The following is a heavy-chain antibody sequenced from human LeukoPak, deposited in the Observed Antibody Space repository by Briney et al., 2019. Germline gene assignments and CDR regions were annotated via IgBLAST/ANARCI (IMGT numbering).Heavy chain of an antibody. D-gene: IGHD6-19*01. J-gene: IGHJ4*02. V-gene: IGHV4-61*02. CDR1: GGSISSGSYY. Sequence: SETLSLTCTVSGGSISSGSYYWSWIRQPAGKGLEWIGRIYTSGSTNYNPSLKSRVTISVDTSKNQFSLNLRSVTAADTAVYYCARHRGIAVAAVDYWGQGTLVTVSS. CDR2: IYTSGST. CDR3: ARHRGIAVAAVDY.